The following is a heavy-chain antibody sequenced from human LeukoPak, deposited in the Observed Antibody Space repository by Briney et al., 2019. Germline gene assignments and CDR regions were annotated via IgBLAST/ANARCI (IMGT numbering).Heavy chain of an antibody. CDR3: TKGTIWLPFDY. CDR2: ISGSGGST. J-gene: IGHJ4*02. Sequence: GGSLRLSCAASEFTFSNYAMRWARQAPGKGLEWVSAISGSGGSTYYADSVKGRFTISRDNSKNTLYLQMNSLRAEDTAVYYCTKGTIWLPFDYWGQGTLVTVSS. V-gene: IGHV3-23*01. D-gene: IGHD5-18*01. CDR1: EFTFSNYA.